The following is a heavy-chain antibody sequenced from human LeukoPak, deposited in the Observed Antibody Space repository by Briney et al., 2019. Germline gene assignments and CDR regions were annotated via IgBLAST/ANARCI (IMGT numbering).Heavy chain of an antibody. D-gene: IGHD3-10*01. CDR1: GGSFSGYY. V-gene: IGHV4-34*01. CDR3: ARGLYGSGKYNWFDP. Sequence: PSETLSLTCAVYGGSFSGYYCSWIRQPPWKGLEWIGEINHSGSTNYNPSLKSRVTISVDTSKNQFSLKLSSVTAADTAVYYCARGLYGSGKYNWFDPWGQGTLVTVSS. J-gene: IGHJ5*02. CDR2: INHSGST.